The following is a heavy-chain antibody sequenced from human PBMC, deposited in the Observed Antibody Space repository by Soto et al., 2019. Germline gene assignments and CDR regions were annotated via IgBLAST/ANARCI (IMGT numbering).Heavy chain of an antibody. J-gene: IGHJ4*02. D-gene: IGHD5-12*01. CDR1: GFTFTSYS. Sequence: EVQLLQSGGGLVQPGGSLRLSCAASGFTFTSYSMTWVRQTPGKGLEWVAAVNPGGYSTYYADSVKGRFTISRDNSNKTLYLQMNNLRAEDTALYYCAKDLRAGSGYDFDYRDQGTLVTVSS. CDR3: AKDLRAGSGYDFDY. CDR2: VNPGGYST. V-gene: IGHV3-23*01.